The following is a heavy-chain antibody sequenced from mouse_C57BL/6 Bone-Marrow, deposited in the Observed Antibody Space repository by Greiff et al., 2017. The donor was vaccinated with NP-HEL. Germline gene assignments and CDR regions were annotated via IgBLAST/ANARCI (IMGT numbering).Heavy chain of an antibody. J-gene: IGHJ2*01. D-gene: IGHD1-1*01. Sequence: VQRVESGAELVRPGASVTLSCKASGYTFTDYEMHWVKQTPVHGLEWIGAIDPETGGTAYNQKFKGKAILTADKSSSTAYMELRSLTSEDSAVYYCTRRFYYYGSSYDYWGQGTTLTVSS. CDR2: IDPETGGT. V-gene: IGHV1-15*01. CDR1: GYTFTDYE. CDR3: TRRFYYYGSSYDY.